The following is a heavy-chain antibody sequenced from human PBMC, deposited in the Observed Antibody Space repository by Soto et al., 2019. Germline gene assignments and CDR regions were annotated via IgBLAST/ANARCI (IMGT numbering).Heavy chain of an antibody. CDR3: ARGKGYLEWFGTYYYYMDV. J-gene: IGHJ6*03. V-gene: IGHV4-34*01. Sequence: SETLSLTCAVYGGSFSGYYWSWIRQPPGKGLEWIGEINHSGSTNYNPSLKSRVTISVDTSKNQFSLKLSSVTAADTAVYYCARGKGYLEWFGTYYYYMDVWGKGTTVTVSS. CDR2: INHSGST. CDR1: GGSFSGYY. D-gene: IGHD3-3*01.